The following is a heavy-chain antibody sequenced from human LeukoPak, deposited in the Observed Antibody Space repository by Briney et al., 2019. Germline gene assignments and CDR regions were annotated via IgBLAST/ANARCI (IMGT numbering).Heavy chain of an antibody. CDR3: ARDLDYGDYVGVIDY. D-gene: IGHD4-17*01. CDR1: GNTFTSYC. J-gene: IGHJ4*02. V-gene: IGHV1-69*13. Sequence: GASVKVSCKASGNTFTSYCMHWVRQAPGQGLEWMGGIIPIFGTANYAQKFQGRVTITADESTSTAYLELSSLRSEDTAVYYCARDLDYGDYVGVIDYWGQGTLVTVSS. CDR2: IIPIFGTA.